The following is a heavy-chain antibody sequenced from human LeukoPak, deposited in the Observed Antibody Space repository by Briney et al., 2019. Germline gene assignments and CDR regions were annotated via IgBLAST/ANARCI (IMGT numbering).Heavy chain of an antibody. CDR1: GFTVSSSY. CDR3: ARDLEYYDSSGSHRRRNYFDY. D-gene: IGHD3-22*01. Sequence: GGSLRLSCAASGFTVSSSYMSWVRQAPGKGLEWVSIIHSDGSTCYADSVKGRFTISRDTSKNTLYLQMNSLRGEDTAMYYCARDLEYYDSSGSHRRRNYFDYWGQGTLVTVSS. V-gene: IGHV3-53*01. CDR2: IHSDGST. J-gene: IGHJ4*02.